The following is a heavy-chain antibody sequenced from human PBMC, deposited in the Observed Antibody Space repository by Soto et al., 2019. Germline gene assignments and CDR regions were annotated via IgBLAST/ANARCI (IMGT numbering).Heavy chain of an antibody. CDR1: GFTFSDYG. D-gene: IGHD3-9*01. J-gene: IGHJ4*02. CDR2: IWHDGSNE. CDR3: AAINYDIFTGFFSDY. V-gene: IGHV3-33*01. Sequence: QVQVVESGGGVVQPGRSLRLSCAASGFTFSDYGIHWVRQAPGKGLEWVALIWHDGSNEYYADSVKGRFTISRDNSKNTAYLRMNSLGVEDTAVYYCAAINYDIFTGFFSDYWGQGTLVTVSS.